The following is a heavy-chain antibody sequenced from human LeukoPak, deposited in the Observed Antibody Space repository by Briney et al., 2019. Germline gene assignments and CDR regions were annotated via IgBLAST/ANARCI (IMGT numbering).Heavy chain of an antibody. J-gene: IGHJ5*02. CDR1: GGSISSGTYY. V-gene: IGHV4-61*02. Sequence: SQTLSLTCTVSGGSISSGTYYWSWIRQPAGKGLEWIARIYISGSTNYNPSLKGRVTISLDTSNNQFSLKLSSVTAADTAVYYCARDRENTSGWQGWFDPWGQGTLVTVSS. D-gene: IGHD6-19*01. CDR3: ARDRENTSGWQGWFDP. CDR2: IYISGST.